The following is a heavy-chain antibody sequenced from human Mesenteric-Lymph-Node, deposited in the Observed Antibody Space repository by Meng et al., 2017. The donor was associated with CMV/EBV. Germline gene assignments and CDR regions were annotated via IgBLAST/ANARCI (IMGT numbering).Heavy chain of an antibody. V-gene: IGHV1-18*01. D-gene: IGHD1-1*01. J-gene: IGHJ6*02. Sequence: ASVKVSCKASGYTFTSYGITWVRQAPGQGLEWMGWISGNNGKINYAQKFKGRVTMTTDPSTSTAYMELRSLRYDDTAVYYCAGPTDTSGTPTGYYYYGMDVWGRGTTVTVSS. CDR1: GYTFTSYG. CDR2: ISGNNGKI. CDR3: AGPTDTSGTPTGYYYYGMDV.